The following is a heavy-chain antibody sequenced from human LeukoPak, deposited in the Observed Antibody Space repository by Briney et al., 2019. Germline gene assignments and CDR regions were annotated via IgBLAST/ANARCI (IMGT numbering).Heavy chain of an antibody. D-gene: IGHD5-18*01. CDR1: GGSFSGYY. CDR3: ARSAQYGDQYTYSYEYYFDY. J-gene: IGHJ4*02. Sequence: SETLSLTCAVYGGSFSGYYWSWIRQPPGKGLEWIGEINHSGSTNYNPSLKSRVTISVDTSKNQFSLKLSSVTAADTAVYYCARSAQYGDQYTYSYEYYFDYWGQGTLVTVSS. V-gene: IGHV4-34*01. CDR2: INHSGST.